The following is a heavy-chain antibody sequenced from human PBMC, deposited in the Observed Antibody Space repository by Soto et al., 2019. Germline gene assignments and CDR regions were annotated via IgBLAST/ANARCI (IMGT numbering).Heavy chain of an antibody. D-gene: IGHD2-2*01. Sequence: QVQLVQSGAEVKKPGSSVKVSCKASGGTFSSYAISWVRQAPGQGLEWMGGIIPIFGTANYAQKFQGRVTITADESTSTAYMELSSLRSEDTAVYYCARGPRYCSSTSCMGSYFQHWGQDTLVTVSS. J-gene: IGHJ1*01. CDR1: GGTFSSYA. CDR2: IIPIFGTA. V-gene: IGHV1-69*01. CDR3: ARGPRYCSSTSCMGSYFQH.